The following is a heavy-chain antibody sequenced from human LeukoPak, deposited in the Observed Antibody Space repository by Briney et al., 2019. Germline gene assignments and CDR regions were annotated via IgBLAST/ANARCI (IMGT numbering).Heavy chain of an antibody. D-gene: IGHD1-7*01. CDR1: GGSFSGYY. V-gene: IGHV4-34*01. J-gene: IGHJ4*02. Sequence: SETLSLTCAVYGGSFSGYYWSWIRQPPGKGLEWIGEINHSGSTNYNPSLKSRVTISVDTSKNQFSLKLSSVTAADTAVYYCARGAPWNYNYFDYWGQGTLVTVSS. CDR2: INHSGST. CDR3: ARGAPWNYNYFDY.